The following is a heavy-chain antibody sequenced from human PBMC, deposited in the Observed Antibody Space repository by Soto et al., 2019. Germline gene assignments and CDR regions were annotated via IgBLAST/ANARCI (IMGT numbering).Heavy chain of an antibody. CDR2: MYYSGST. CDR1: GGSISGFY. V-gene: IGHV4-59*01. J-gene: IGHJ4*02. CDR3: VRVHCLGTSCYDFFDY. D-gene: IGHD2-2*01. Sequence: PSETLSLTCSVSGGSISGFYWGWIRQPPGKGLEWIGYMYYSGSTNYNPSLKSRVTISVDTSKNQFSLKLNSVTAADTAVYYCVRVHCLGTSCYDFFDYWGQGTRVTVSS.